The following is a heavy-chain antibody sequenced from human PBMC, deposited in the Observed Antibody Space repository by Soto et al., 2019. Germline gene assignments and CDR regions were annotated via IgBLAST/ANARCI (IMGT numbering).Heavy chain of an antibody. CDR3: VGTGTTDDY. J-gene: IGHJ4*02. CDR1: GASVRSGDYY. V-gene: IGHV4-30-4*08. D-gene: IGHD4-17*01. CDR2: IYYSGDS. Sequence: PSETLSLTCTVSGASVRSGDYYWSSIRQSPGKGLEWIGYIYYSGDSYYNPSLKGRLTISIDTSKNQSSLILNSVTVADTAIYYCVGTGTTDDYWGRGTLVTVSS.